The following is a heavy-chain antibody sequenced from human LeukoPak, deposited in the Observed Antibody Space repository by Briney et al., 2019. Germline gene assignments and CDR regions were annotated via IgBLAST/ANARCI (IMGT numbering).Heavy chain of an antibody. CDR1: GYTFTDYH. D-gene: IGHD3-3*01. V-gene: IGHV1-2*02. Sequence: ASVKVSCKASGYTFTDYHIHWVRQAPGQGLEWMGWINPNSGGTTYAQKFQGRVTMTRDTSISTAYMELSRLRSDDTAVYYCASWGRFLEWFDDAFDIWGQGTMVTVSS. CDR2: INPNSGGT. J-gene: IGHJ3*02. CDR3: ASWGRFLEWFDDAFDI.